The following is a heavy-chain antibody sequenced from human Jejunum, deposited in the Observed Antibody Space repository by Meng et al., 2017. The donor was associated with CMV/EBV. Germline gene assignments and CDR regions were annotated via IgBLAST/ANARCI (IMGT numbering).Heavy chain of an antibody. D-gene: IGHD3-9*01. V-gene: IGHV7-4-1*02. Sequence: QVRLVQSGSELKTPGASCIHHRYSLEWVRQAPGQGLEWMGWIDTNTGNPMYAQDCTGLFVFSLDTSVSTTFLQINNVKADDTAVYYCARGAYDISTGRHYFDYWGQGTLVTVSS. CDR2: IDTNTGNP. CDR1: IHHRYS. J-gene: IGHJ4*02. CDR3: ARGAYDISTGRHYFDY.